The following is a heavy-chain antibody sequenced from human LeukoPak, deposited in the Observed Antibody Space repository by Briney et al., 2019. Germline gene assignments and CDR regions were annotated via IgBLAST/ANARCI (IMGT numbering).Heavy chain of an antibody. CDR3: ARVRPARPPPSIANRRANWFDP. Sequence: ASVKVSCKASGYTFTSYGIRWVRQAPGQVLEWMGWISAYNGNTNYAQKLQGRVTMTTDTSTSTAYMELRSLRSDDTAVYYCARVRPARPPPSIANRRANWFDPWGQGTLVTVSS. CDR1: GYTFTSYG. CDR2: ISAYNGNT. J-gene: IGHJ5*02. V-gene: IGHV1-18*01. D-gene: IGHD6-6*01.